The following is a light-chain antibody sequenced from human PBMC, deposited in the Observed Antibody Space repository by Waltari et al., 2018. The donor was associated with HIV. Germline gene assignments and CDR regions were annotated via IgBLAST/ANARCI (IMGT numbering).Light chain of an antibody. CDR3: QVWDSTSDHAT. V-gene: IGLV3-21*04. CDR2: DDT. J-gene: IGLJ2*01. CDR1: NIESSS. Sequence: SYVLPQPPSVSVAPGKTARISCGGKNIESSSVNWYQQKPGQAPVLVIYDDTDRPSGLPERFSASNIGNTATLTISRVEAGDEADYYCQVWDSTSDHATFGGGTKLTV.